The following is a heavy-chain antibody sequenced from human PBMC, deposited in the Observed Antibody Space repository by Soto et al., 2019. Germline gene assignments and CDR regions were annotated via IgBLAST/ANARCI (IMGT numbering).Heavy chain of an antibody. J-gene: IGHJ3*02. D-gene: IGHD3-10*01. CDR3: AKERAYYGSGGFDI. CDR1: GFTFDDYA. V-gene: IGHV3-9*01. Sequence: PGGSLRLSCAGSGFTFDDYAMHWVRQGPGKGLEWVSGISWNSGSIGYADSVKGRFTISRDNAKNSLYLQMNSLRAEDTALYYCAKERAYYGSGGFDIWGQGTMVTVSS. CDR2: ISWNSGSI.